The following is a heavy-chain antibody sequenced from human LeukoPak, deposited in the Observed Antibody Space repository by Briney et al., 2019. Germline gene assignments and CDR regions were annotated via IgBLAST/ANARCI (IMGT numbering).Heavy chain of an antibody. CDR1: GYSFINYG. J-gene: IGHJ6*02. D-gene: IGHD5-18*01. V-gene: IGHV1-18*01. Sequence: ASVKVSCKASGYSFINYGVSWVRQAPGQGLEWMGWISTYNGDANYAQKLQGRVTMTTETSTSTAYMELRSLRSDDTAVYYCARDVGYGYTSRYYYGMDVWGQGTTVTVSS. CDR2: ISTYNGDA. CDR3: ARDVGYGYTSRYYYGMDV.